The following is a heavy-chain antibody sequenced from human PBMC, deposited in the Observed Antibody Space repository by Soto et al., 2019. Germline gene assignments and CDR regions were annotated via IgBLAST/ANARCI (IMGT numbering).Heavy chain of an antibody. J-gene: IGHJ4*02. Sequence: LSLTCTVSGGSISSGGYYWSWIRQHPGKGLEWIGYIYYSGSTYYNPSLKSRVTISVDTSKNQFSLKLSSVTAADTAVYYCARSDDSSGYYSYYFDPWGQGTLVTVSS. CDR3: ARSDDSSGYYSYYFDP. CDR2: IYYSGST. D-gene: IGHD3-22*01. CDR1: GGSISSGGYY. V-gene: IGHV4-31*03.